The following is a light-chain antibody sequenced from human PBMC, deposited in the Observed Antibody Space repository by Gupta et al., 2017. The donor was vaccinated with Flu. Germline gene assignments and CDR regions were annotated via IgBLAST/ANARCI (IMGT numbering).Light chain of an antibody. J-gene: IGKJ2*02. CDR1: QSIDNN. CDR3: QQRDNWPPPGT. CDR2: GVS. Sequence: DIVLTQSPDTLSLSPWERATLSCRASQSIDNNLAWYQQKPGQAPRLLIYGVSNRATGIPAAFSGSGSGTDFTLTISSLELEDVAVYFCQQRDNWPPPGTFGQGTKLEI. V-gene: IGKV3-11*01.